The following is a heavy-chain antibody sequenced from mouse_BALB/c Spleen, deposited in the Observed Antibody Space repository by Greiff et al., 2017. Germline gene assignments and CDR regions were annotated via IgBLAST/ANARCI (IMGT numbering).Heavy chain of an antibody. J-gene: IGHJ4*01. Sequence: EVQLVESGGDLVKPGGSLKLSCAASGFTFSSYGMSWVRQTPDKRLEWVATISSGGSYTYYPDSVKERFTISRDNAKNTLYLQMSSLKSEDTAMYYCARLYGYYYAMDYWGQGTSVTVSS. CDR1: GFTFSSYG. D-gene: IGHD1-1*01. CDR2: ISSGGSYT. V-gene: IGHV5-6*01. CDR3: ARLYGYYYAMDY.